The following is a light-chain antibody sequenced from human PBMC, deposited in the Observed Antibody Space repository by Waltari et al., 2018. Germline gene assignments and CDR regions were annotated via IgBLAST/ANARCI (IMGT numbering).Light chain of an antibody. V-gene: IGKV1-39*01. Sequence: DFQMTQSPSSLSASVGDRVTITCRASQSISTYLNWYQQKPGKAPNLLIYAASSLQSGVPSRFSGSGYGTDFTLTISSLQPEDFATYYCQQSYSPLTFGGVTKVEIK. CDR3: QQSYSPLT. CDR1: QSISTY. J-gene: IGKJ4*01. CDR2: AAS.